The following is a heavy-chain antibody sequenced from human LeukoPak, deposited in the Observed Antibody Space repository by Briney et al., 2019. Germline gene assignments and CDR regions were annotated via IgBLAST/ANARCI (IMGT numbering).Heavy chain of an antibody. CDR2: ITWNGGST. CDR1: GFTFDDYG. J-gene: IGHJ4*02. D-gene: IGHD3-22*01. V-gene: IGHV3-20*04. CDR3: ATPYYYDSSGYYVY. Sequence: PGGSLRLSCAASGFTFDDYGMSCVRHAPGKGLEWVSGITWNGGSTVYADAVKGRFTISRDNAKNSLYLQMNSLRAEDTALYYCATPYYYDSSGYYVYWGQGTLVTVSS.